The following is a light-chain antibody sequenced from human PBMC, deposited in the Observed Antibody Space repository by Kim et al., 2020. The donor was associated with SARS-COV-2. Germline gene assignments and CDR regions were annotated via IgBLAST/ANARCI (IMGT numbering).Light chain of an antibody. CDR2: DAS. CDR1: ESVNNF. V-gene: IGKV3-11*01. CDR3: QQRSTWPPIT. Sequence: EIVLTQSPATLSLSPGERAILSCRASESVNNFLAWYQHKPGQAPRLLIYDASNRATGIPARFSGSGSGTDFTLTISSLEPEDFAVYYCQQRSTWPPITFGQGTRLEIK. J-gene: IGKJ5*01.